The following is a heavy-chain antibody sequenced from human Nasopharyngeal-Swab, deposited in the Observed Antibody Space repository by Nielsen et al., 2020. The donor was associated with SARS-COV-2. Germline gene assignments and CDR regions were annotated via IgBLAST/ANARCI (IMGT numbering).Heavy chain of an antibody. CDR3: ARAHSGSYFGAFDI. CDR1: GFTFSSYD. Sequence: GGSLRLSCAASGFTFSSYDMHWVRQATGKGLEWVSAIGTAGDTYYPGSVKGRFTISRENAKNSLYLQMNSLRAGDTAVYYCARAHSGSYFGAFDIWGQGTMVTVSS. D-gene: IGHD1-26*01. J-gene: IGHJ3*02. V-gene: IGHV3-13*01. CDR2: IGTAGDT.